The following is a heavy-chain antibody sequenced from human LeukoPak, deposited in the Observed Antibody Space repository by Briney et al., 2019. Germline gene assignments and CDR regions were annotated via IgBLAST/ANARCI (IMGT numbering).Heavy chain of an antibody. CDR2: IYQRGST. Sequence: PSETQSLTCTVSGGSISSGGYYWAWIRRPRGKGLERFGYIYQRGSTYYNPSLKSRVTISVDRSKNQFSLKLSSVTAADTAVYYCARRRLFLNTMAVWGNGTPVTVSS. CDR3: ARRRLFLNTMAV. CDR1: GGSISSGGYY. V-gene: IGHV4-30-2*01. J-gene: IGHJ6*03.